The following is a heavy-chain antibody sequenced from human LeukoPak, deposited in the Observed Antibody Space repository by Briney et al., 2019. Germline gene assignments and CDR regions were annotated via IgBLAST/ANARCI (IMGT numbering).Heavy chain of an antibody. Sequence: GGSLRLSCAASGFTFSTYWMHWVRQVPGKGLVWVSRVNREGTTSAYADSVKGRFTISRDNDKNTLYLQMNSLRVEDTAVYYCARDVDWILFDYWGQGTLVTVSS. CDR1: GFTFSTYW. CDR2: VNREGTTS. D-gene: IGHD3-9*01. CDR3: ARDVDWILFDY. V-gene: IGHV3-74*01. J-gene: IGHJ4*02.